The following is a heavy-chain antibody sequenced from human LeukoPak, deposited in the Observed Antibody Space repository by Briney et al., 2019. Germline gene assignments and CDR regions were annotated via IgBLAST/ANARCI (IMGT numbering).Heavy chain of an antibody. CDR3: AKANIVVVPAASDY. V-gene: IGHV3-23*01. J-gene: IGHJ4*02. D-gene: IGHD2-2*01. CDR2: ISGSGGST. Sequence: PGGSLRLSCAASGFTFSSYAMSWVSQAPGKGLEWVSAISGSGGSTYYADSVKGRFTISRDNSKNTLYLQMNSLRAEDTAVYYCAKANIVVVPAASDYWGQGTLVTVSS. CDR1: GFTFSSYA.